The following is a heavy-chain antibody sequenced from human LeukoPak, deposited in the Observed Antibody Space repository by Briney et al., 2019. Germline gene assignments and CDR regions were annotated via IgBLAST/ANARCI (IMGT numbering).Heavy chain of an antibody. Sequence: SETLSLTCTVSGGSVSSGSYYWSWIRQPPGKGLEWIGYIYYSGSTNYNPSLKSRVTISVDTSKNQFSLKLSSVTAADTAVYYCARETYYDILTGYPAPNYFDYWGQGTLVTVSS. J-gene: IGHJ4*02. CDR1: GGSVSSGSYY. CDR3: ARETYYDILTGYPAPNYFDY. D-gene: IGHD3-9*01. V-gene: IGHV4-61*01. CDR2: IYYSGST.